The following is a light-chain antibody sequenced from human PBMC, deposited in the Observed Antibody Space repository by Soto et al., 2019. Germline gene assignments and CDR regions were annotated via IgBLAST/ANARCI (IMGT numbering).Light chain of an antibody. V-gene: IGLV2-11*01. J-gene: IGLJ2*01. CDR2: DVN. Sequence: QSVLTQPRSVSGSPGQSVTISCTGASSDFGGYNYVSWYQQHPGKAPKLMIYDVNKGPSGVPDRFSGSKSGNTASLTISGLQAEDEADYYCCSYAVTDVLFGGGTKLTVL. CDR3: CSYAVTDVL. CDR1: SSDFGGYNY.